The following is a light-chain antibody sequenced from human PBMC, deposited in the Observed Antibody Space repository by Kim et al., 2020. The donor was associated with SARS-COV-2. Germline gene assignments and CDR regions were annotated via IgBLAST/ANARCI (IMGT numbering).Light chain of an antibody. CDR3: QQYRAYPLT. CDR1: QDISTY. CDR2: GAS. J-gene: IGKJ4*01. Sequence: ASVGDSVTIPGRASQDISTYLVWYQQKPGEAPKSLIYGASNLQSGVPRKFSGSGSGTDFTLTISSLQSEDCATYYCQQYRAYPLTFGGGTKVDIK. V-gene: IGKV1-16*02.